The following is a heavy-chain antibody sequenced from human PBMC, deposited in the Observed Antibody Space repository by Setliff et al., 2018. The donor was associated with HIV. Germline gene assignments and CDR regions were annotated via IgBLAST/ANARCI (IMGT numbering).Heavy chain of an antibody. D-gene: IGHD5-12*01. J-gene: IGHJ4*02. CDR3: HSGYDAEEQSYFDY. V-gene: IGHV3-74*01. CDR2: VNSDGTIK. CDR1: GFTFDTYW. Sequence: GESLKISCAASGFTFDTYWMHWVRQAPGKGLEWVSRVNSDGTIKNYADSVKDRFTISRDNAKNTLYLRMNSLRDEDTGVYYCHSGYDAEEQSYFDYWGQGTLVTVSS.